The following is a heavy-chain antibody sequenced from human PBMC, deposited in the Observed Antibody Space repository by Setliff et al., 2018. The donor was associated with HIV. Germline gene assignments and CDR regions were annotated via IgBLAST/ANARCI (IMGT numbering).Heavy chain of an antibody. CDR1: GFTFDDYA. Sequence: GGSLRLSCAASGFTFDDYAMHWVRQAPGKGLEWVSGISWNSGSIGYADSVKGRFTISRDNSKNTLYLQMSSLRAEDTAVYYCANRLRGYNKWYYFDYWGQGTLVTVSS. V-gene: IGHV3-9*01. J-gene: IGHJ4*02. CDR3: ANRLRGYNKWYYFDY. CDR2: ISWNSGSI. D-gene: IGHD1-1*01.